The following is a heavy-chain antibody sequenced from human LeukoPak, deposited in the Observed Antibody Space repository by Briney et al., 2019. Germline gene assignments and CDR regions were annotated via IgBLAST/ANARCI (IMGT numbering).Heavy chain of an antibody. CDR2: IYYSGST. Sequence: SETLSLTCTVSGGSISSSSYYWGWIRQPPGKGLEWIGSIYYSGSTNYNPSLKSRVTISVDTSKNQFSLKLSSVTAADTAVYYCASMAMGTFDYWGQGTLVTVSS. J-gene: IGHJ4*02. D-gene: IGHD5-18*01. CDR3: ASMAMGTFDY. CDR1: GGSISSSSYY. V-gene: IGHV4-39*07.